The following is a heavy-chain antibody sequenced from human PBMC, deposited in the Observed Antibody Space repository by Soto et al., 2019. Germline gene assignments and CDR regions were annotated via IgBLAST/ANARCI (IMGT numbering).Heavy chain of an antibody. CDR2: IIPIFGTA. V-gene: IGHV1-69*01. J-gene: IGHJ6*02. CDR3: ARDLKRYYDSSGYGYYYYGMDV. Sequence: QVQLVQSGAEVKKPGSSVKVSCKASGGTFSSYAISWVRQAPGQGLEWMGGIIPIFGTANYAQKFQGRVTITADESTNTAYKELSNLRSEDTAVYYCARDLKRYYDSSGYGYYYYGMDVWGQGTTVTVSS. D-gene: IGHD3-22*01. CDR1: GGTFSSYA.